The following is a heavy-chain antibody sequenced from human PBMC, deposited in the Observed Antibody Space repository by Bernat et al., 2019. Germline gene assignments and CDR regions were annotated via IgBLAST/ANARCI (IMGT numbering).Heavy chain of an antibody. J-gene: IGHJ4*02. D-gene: IGHD6-13*01. CDR2: IWYDGNNK. CDR3: ARLGSSWSFDY. CDR1: GFAVSNYG. V-gene: IGHV3-33*01. Sequence: GGGGGRPGGARGRSCAASGFAVSNYGMHGVRQGPGKGLEWVAVIWYDGNNKYYADSVKGRFTISRDNSKNTLYLQMNSLGAEDTAVYYCARLGSSWSFDYGGQGTLGTVSS.